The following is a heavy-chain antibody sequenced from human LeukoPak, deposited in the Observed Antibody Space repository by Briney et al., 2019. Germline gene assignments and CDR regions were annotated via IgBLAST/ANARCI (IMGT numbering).Heavy chain of an antibody. CDR1: GFTFSSNA. CDR3: AKDIIGWSFDY. CDR2: IGGDVRT. J-gene: IGHJ4*02. V-gene: IGHV3-23*01. Sequence: GGSLRLSCEASGFTFSSNAMSWVRQAPGKGLEWVSGIGGDVRTHYADSVKGRFTISRDNSKNTMYLQMNSLRAEDTAVYYCAKDIIGWSFDYWGQGTLATVSS. D-gene: IGHD2-15*01.